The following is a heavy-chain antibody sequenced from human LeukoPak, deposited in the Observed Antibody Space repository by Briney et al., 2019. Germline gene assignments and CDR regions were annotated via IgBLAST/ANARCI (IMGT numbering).Heavy chain of an antibody. CDR1: GGTFSSYA. D-gene: IGHD6-13*01. V-gene: IGHV1-69*10. Sequence: SVKVSCKASGGTFSSYAISWVRQAPGQGLEWMGGIIPILGTANYAQKFQGRVTITADKSTSTAYMELSSLRSEDTAVYYCARDRIAAAGWYFDYWGQGTLVTVSS. J-gene: IGHJ4*02. CDR2: IIPILGTA. CDR3: ARDRIAAAGWYFDY.